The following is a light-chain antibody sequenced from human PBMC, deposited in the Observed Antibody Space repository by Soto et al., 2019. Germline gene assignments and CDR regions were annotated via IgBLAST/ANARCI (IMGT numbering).Light chain of an antibody. CDR2: EVS. V-gene: IGLV2-23*02. CDR3: CSYAGSSSFYWV. Sequence: QSVLTQPASVSGSPGQSITISCTGTSSDVGTYNLVSWYQQNPGKAPKLMIYEVSKRPSGVSNRFSGSKSGNTASLTISGLQAEDESDYYCCSYAGSSSFYWVFGGGTQLTVL. CDR1: SSDVGTYNL. J-gene: IGLJ3*02.